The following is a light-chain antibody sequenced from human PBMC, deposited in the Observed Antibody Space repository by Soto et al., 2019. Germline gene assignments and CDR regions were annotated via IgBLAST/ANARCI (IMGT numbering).Light chain of an antibody. J-gene: IGKJ3*01. CDR2: AGT. V-gene: IGKV1-39*01. Sequence: IQLTPSPSSLSASVVDSVPITCRASQDINSYLAWYQQKPGKAPNLLIYAGTSLQSGVPSRFSGSGSGTDFTLTISSLQPEEFATYYCQQSYSTPGFGPGTKVDIK. CDR1: QDINSY. CDR3: QQSYSTPG.